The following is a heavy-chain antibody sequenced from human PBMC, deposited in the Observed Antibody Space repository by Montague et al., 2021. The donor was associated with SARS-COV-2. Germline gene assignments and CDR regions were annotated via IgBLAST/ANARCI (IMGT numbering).Heavy chain of an antibody. CDR3: ARGGGRPYQYDTSGYSA. J-gene: IGHJ5*02. D-gene: IGHD3-22*01. Sequence: SLRLSCAASGFTFRSYEMNWVRQAPGKGLEWVSYISSSGSTIYYADSVKGRFTISRDNAKNSLYLQMSSLGAEDTAVYYCARGGGRPYQYDTSGYSAWGQGTLVTVSS. V-gene: IGHV3-48*03. CDR1: GFTFRSYE. CDR2: ISSSGSTI.